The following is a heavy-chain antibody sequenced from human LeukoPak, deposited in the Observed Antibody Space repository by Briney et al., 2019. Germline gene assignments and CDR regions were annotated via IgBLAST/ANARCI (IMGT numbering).Heavy chain of an antibody. V-gene: IGHV3-21*01. D-gene: IGHD1-26*01. CDR1: GLTFSSYS. Sequence: GGSLRLSCAASGLTFSSYSMNWVRQAPGKGLEWVSSISSSSSYIYYADSVKGRFTISRDNAKNSLYLQMNSLRAEDTAVYYCARGKSVGATISPFDYWGQGTLVTVSS. CDR2: ISSSSSYI. CDR3: ARGKSVGATISPFDY. J-gene: IGHJ4*02.